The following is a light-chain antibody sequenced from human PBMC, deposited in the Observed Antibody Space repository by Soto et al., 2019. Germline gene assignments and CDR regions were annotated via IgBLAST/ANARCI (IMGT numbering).Light chain of an antibody. CDR2: SNN. Sequence: QAVVTQPPSASGTPGQRVTISCSGSSSNIGSNTVNWYQQLPRAAPKLLIYSNNQRPSGVPDRFSGSKSGTSASLAISGLQSEDEADYYCEAWDDSLNGVVFGGGTKLTVL. CDR3: EAWDDSLNGVV. CDR1: SSNIGSNT. J-gene: IGLJ2*01. V-gene: IGLV1-44*01.